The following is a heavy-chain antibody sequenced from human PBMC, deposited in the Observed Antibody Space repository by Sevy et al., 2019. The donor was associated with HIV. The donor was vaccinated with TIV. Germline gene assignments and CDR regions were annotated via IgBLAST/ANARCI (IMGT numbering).Heavy chain of an antibody. CDR1: GFTFSSYA. CDR3: ARAPPYYDFWSGYSWFDP. D-gene: IGHD3-3*01. Sequence: GGSLRLSCAASGFTFSSYAMHWVRQAPGKGLEWVAVISYDGSSKYYADSVKGRFTISRDNSKNTLYLQMNSLRAEDTAVYYCARAPPYYDFWSGYSWFDPWGQGTLVTVSS. CDR2: ISYDGSSK. V-gene: IGHV3-30*04. J-gene: IGHJ5*02.